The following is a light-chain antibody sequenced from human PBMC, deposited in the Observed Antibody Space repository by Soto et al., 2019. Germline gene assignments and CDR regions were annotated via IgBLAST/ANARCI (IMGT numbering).Light chain of an antibody. CDR3: QQLNSYPLT. J-gene: IGKJ4*01. CDR2: AAS. Sequence: ESLLIQALSVLFTNIGDRVTITCRASQGITNYLAWYQQKPEKAPKLLIYAASTLQSGVPSRFSGSGSGTEFTLTISSLQPEDFATYYCQQLNSYPLTFGGGTQVDIK. V-gene: IGKV1-9*01. CDR1: QGITNY.